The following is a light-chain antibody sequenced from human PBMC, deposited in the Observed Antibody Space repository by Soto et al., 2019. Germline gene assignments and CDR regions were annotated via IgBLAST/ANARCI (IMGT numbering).Light chain of an antibody. V-gene: IGKV3-15*01. CDR1: QIVYVN. J-gene: IGKJ1*01. CDR3: QQYGRT. CDR2: GAS. Sequence: EIVITQSPATLSVSPWERAALSCRASQIVYVNVAWYQQKPGQAPRLIISGASTRATGIPARFSGSGSGTEFTLTISSLQSEDFAVYYCQQYGRTFGQGTKVDIK.